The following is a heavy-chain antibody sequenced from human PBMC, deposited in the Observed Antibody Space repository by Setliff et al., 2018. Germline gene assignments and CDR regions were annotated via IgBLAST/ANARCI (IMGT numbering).Heavy chain of an antibody. D-gene: IGHD4-17*01. CDR3: ARDKGDGYGVDAYAGGGFDV. CDR1: GGSISNSTFY. J-gene: IGHJ3*01. Sequence: SETLSLTCTVSGGSISNSTFYWGWIRQPPGKGLEWIGSINYYGSIFDDGTTYSTYYNPSLKSRATISIDTSKKQFSLELSSVTAADTAVYYCARDKGDGYGVDAYAGGGFDVWGQGTMVTVSS. CDR2: INYYGSIFDDGTTYST. V-gene: IGHV4-39*07.